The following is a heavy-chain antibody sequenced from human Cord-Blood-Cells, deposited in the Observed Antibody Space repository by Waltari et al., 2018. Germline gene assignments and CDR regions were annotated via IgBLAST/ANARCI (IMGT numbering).Heavy chain of an antibody. D-gene: IGHD3-3*01. J-gene: IGHJ6*03. CDR2: ISYDGSNK. Sequence: QVQLVESGGGVVQPGRSLRLSCAASGFPFSSYAMHWVRQAPGKGLEWGAVISYDGSNKYYADSVKGRFTISRDNSKNTLYRQMNSLRAEDTAVYYCARSLEGDMDVWGKGTTVTVSS. CDR1: GFPFSSYA. CDR3: ARSLEGDMDV. V-gene: IGHV3-30*04.